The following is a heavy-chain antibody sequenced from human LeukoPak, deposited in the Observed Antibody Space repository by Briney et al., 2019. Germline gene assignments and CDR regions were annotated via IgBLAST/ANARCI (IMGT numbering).Heavy chain of an antibody. J-gene: IGHJ6*03. CDR3: ATWRRRWLQLGYYYYMDV. CDR2: ISSSGSTI. CDR1: GFTFSDYY. Sequence: SLRLSCAASGFTFSDYYMSWIRQAPGKGLEWVSYISSSGSTIYYADSVKGRFTISRDNAKNSLYLQMNSLRAEDTAVYYCATWRRRWLQLGYYYYMDVWGKGTTVTVSS. D-gene: IGHD5-24*01. V-gene: IGHV3-11*01.